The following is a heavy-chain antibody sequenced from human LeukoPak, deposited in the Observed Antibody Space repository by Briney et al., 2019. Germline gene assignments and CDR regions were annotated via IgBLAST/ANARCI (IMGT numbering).Heavy chain of an antibody. CDR1: GGPISSGSYY. V-gene: IGHV4-61*02. Sequence: SETLSLTRTVSGGPISSGSYYWSWIRQPAGKGLEWIGRIYTSGSTNYNPSLKSRVTISVDTSKNQFSLKLSSVTAADTAVYYCARGYYGSGSYRGQFDYWGQGTLVTVSS. CDR3: ARGYYGSGSYRGQFDY. J-gene: IGHJ4*02. D-gene: IGHD3-10*01. CDR2: IYTSGST.